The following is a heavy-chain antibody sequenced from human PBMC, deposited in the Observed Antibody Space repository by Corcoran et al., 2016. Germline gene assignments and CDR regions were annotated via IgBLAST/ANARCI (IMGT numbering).Heavy chain of an antibody. CDR2: INPSGGST. J-gene: IGHJ5*02. V-gene: IGHV1-46*01. D-gene: IGHD3-22*01. CDR3: ARGYSSGGYYFRFDP. CDR1: GYTFTSDY. Sequence: QVQLVQSGAEVKKPGASEKVSCKASGYTFTSDYMHWVRQAPGQGLEWMGIINPSGGSTSDAQKFQGRVTMTSDTAKSTVYMELSSLRSEDTAVYYCARGYSSGGYYFRFDPWGQGTLVTVFS.